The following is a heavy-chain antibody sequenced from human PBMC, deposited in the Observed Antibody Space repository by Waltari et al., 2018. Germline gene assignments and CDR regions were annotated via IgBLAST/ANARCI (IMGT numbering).Heavy chain of an antibody. D-gene: IGHD5-12*01. CDR1: GYTFTSYD. V-gene: IGHV1-8*01. Sequence: QVQLVQSGAEVKKPGASVKVSCKASGYTFTSYDINWVRQATGQGLEWMGWMNPNSGNTGYAQKFQGRVTMTRDTSISTAYMELSRLRSDDTAVYYCASPTDGYNSFDYWGQGTLVTVSS. CDR2: MNPNSGNT. CDR3: ASPTDGYNSFDY. J-gene: IGHJ4*02.